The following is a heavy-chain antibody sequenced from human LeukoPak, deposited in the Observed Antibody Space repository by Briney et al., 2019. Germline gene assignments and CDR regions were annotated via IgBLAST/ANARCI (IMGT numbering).Heavy chain of an antibody. D-gene: IGHD3-16*01. Sequence: GGSLRLSCAASGFTFSSSAMSWVRQAPGKGLEWVSAISNNGGYTYYADSVQGRFTISRDNSKNTLYLQMNSLRAEDTAVYYCAKEGDVGNWGQGTLVTVSS. V-gene: IGHV3-23*01. J-gene: IGHJ4*02. CDR3: AKEGDVGN. CDR2: ISNNGGYT. CDR1: GFTFSSSA.